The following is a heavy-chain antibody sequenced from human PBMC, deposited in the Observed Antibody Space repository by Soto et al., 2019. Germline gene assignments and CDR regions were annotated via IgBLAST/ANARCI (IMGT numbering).Heavy chain of an antibody. V-gene: IGHV4-31*03. CDR2: IYYSGST. D-gene: IGHD2-15*01. Sequence: SETLSLTCTVSGGSISSDGYYWSWIRQHPGKGLEWIGYIYYSGSTYYNPSLKSRVTISVDTSKNQFSLKLSSVTAADTAVYYCARELAASDAFDIWGQGTMVTVSS. J-gene: IGHJ3*02. CDR1: GGSISSDGYY. CDR3: ARELAASDAFDI.